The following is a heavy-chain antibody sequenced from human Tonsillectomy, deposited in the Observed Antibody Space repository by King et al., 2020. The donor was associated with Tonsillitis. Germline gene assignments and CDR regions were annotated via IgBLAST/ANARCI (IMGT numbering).Heavy chain of an antibody. Sequence: QLVQSGAEMKKPGSSVKASCKAYGGTFSNSAISWVRQAPGQGLEWMGTIIPFFGTPNHAQDFQGRVVITADEDTTTVYLEVSSLRSNDTAVYYCARGATVTSGGMDVWGQGTTITVSS. V-gene: IGHV1-69*15. J-gene: IGHJ6*02. D-gene: IGHD4-17*01. CDR3: ARGATVTSGGMDV. CDR1: GGTFSNSA. CDR2: IIPFFGTP.